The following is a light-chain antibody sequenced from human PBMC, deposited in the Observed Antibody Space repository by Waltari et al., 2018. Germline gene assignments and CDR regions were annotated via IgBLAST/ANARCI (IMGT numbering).Light chain of an antibody. CDR2: STS. J-gene: IGLJ2*01. CDR3: AAWDDSMNVVV. Sequence: QSVLTQPPSASGTPGQRVTISCSGGSSNIGSNSVNWYQQPPGTAPKLLIYSTSHRPSRFPDRCSCSKSRTSASLALSGLQSEDEADYYCAAWDDSMNVVVFGGGTKLSVL. CDR1: SSNIGSNS. V-gene: IGLV1-44*01.